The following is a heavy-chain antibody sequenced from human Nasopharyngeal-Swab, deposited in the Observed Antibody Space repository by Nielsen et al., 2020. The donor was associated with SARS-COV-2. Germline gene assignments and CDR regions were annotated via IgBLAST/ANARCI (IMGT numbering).Heavy chain of an antibody. J-gene: IGHJ6*02. CDR3: AKDLSSTSPYIYYYYYGMDV. Sequence: GESLKISCAASGFTFSSYSMNWVRQAPGKGLEWVSSISSSSSYIYYADSVKGRFTISRDNSKNTLYLQMNSLRAEDTAVYYCAKDLSSTSPYIYYYYYGMDVWGQGTTVTVSS. D-gene: IGHD2-2*01. CDR2: ISSSSSYI. CDR1: GFTFSSYS. V-gene: IGHV3-21*04.